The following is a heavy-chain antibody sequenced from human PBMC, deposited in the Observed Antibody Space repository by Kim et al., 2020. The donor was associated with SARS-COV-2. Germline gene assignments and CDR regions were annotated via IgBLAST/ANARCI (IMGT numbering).Heavy chain of an antibody. CDR2: ISWNSGSI. CDR3: AKVPIRYDSSGYWGFDY. D-gene: IGHD3-22*01. Sequence: GGSLRLSCAASGFTFGDYAMHWVRQAPGKGLEWVSGISWNSGSIGYADSVKGRFTISRDNAKNSLYLQMNSLRAEDTALYYCAKVPIRYDSSGYWGFDYWGQGTLVTVSS. J-gene: IGHJ4*02. CDR1: GFTFGDYA. V-gene: IGHV3-9*01.